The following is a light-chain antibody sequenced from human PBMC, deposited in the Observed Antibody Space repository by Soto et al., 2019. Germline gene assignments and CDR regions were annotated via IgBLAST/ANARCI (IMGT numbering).Light chain of an antibody. Sequence: EIVMTQSPATLSVSPGERASLSCRASQSVSSDLAWYHQKPGQAPRLLIYGASTRATGIPARFSGSGSGTDFTLTISSLQSEDFAVYYCQHYNYWPPKTFGQGTKVDI. J-gene: IGKJ1*01. CDR1: QSVSSD. CDR3: QHYNYWPPKT. V-gene: IGKV3-15*01. CDR2: GAS.